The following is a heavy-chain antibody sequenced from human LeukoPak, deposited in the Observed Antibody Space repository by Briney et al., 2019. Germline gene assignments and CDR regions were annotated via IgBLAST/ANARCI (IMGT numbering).Heavy chain of an antibody. CDR2: ISGSGGST. D-gene: IGHD3-9*01. CDR1: GFTFSSYA. Sequence: GGSLRLSCAASGFTFSSYAMSWVRQAPGKGLEWVSAISGSGGSTYYADSVKGRFTISRDNSTNTLYLQMNSLRAEDTAVYHCAKAGPILRYFDFRYYFDYWGQGTLVTVSS. CDR3: AKAGPILRYFDFRYYFDY. J-gene: IGHJ4*02. V-gene: IGHV3-23*01.